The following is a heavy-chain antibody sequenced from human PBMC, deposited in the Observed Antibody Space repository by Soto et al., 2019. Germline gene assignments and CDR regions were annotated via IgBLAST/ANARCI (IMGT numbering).Heavy chain of an antibody. CDR2: INAGNGNT. CDR3: ARDFVVVVPAAGWFDP. CDR1: GYTFTSYA. Sequence: ASVKVSCKASGYTFTSYAMHWVRQAPGQRLERMGWINAGNGNTKYSQKFQGRVTITRDTSASTAYMELSSLRSEDTAVYYCARDFVVVVPAAGWFDPWGQGTLVTVSS. J-gene: IGHJ5*02. D-gene: IGHD2-2*01. V-gene: IGHV1-3*01.